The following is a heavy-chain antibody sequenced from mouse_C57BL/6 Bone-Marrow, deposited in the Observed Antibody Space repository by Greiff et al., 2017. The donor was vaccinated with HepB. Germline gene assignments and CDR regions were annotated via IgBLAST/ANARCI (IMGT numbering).Heavy chain of an antibody. Sequence: EVQRVESGEGLVKPGGSLKLSCAASGFTFSSYAMSWVRQTPEKRLEWVAYISSGGDYIYYADTVKGRFTISRDNARNTLYLQMSSLKSEDTAMYYCTRRRNYDGYYDYAMDYWGQGTSVTVSS. CDR2: ISSGGDYI. V-gene: IGHV5-9-1*02. CDR3: TRRRNYDGYYDYAMDY. J-gene: IGHJ4*01. CDR1: GFTFSSYA. D-gene: IGHD2-3*01.